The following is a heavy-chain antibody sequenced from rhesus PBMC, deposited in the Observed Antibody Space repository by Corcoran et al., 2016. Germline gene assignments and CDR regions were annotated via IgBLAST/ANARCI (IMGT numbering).Heavy chain of an antibody. J-gene: IGHJ2*01. V-gene: IGHV5-20*01. Sequence: EVQLVQSGAEVKRPGESLKISCKTSGYSFTSYWISWVRQMPGKGLEWMGEIDPSDSYTTYNPSFQGQVPSSAEKSISTAYLQWSRLNASDTATYYCATTLTVTTSWYFDLWGPGTPITISS. CDR2: IDPSDSYT. D-gene: IGHD4-23*01. CDR3: ATTLTVTTSWYFDL. CDR1: GYSFTSYW.